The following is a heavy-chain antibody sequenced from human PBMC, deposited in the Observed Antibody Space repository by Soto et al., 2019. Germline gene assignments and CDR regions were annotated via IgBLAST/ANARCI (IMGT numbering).Heavy chain of an antibody. CDR2: IKSKTDGGTT. V-gene: IGHV3-15*01. J-gene: IGHJ4*02. Sequence: PGGSLRLSCAASGFTFSNAWMSWVRQAPGKGLEWVGRIKSKTDGGTTEYAAPVKGRFTISRDDSKNTLYLQMNSLKTEDTAVYYCTTAPGTTKKTSVDYWGQGTLVTVSS. CDR1: GFTFSNAW. CDR3: TTAPGTTKKTSVDY. D-gene: IGHD1-7*01.